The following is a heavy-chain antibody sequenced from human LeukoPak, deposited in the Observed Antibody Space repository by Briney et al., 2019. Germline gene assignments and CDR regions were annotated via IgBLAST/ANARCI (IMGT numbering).Heavy chain of an antibody. CDR2: INHSGST. CDR3: ARSFWWCSGGSCGGWFDP. D-gene: IGHD2-15*01. CDR1: GGSFSGYY. J-gene: IGHJ5*02. V-gene: IGHV4-34*01. Sequence: KPSETLSLTCAVYGGSFSGYYWSWIRQPPGKGLEWIGEINHSGSTNYNPSLKSRVTISVDTSKNQFSLKLSSVTAADTAVYYCARSFWWCSGGSCGGWFDPWGQGTLVTVSS.